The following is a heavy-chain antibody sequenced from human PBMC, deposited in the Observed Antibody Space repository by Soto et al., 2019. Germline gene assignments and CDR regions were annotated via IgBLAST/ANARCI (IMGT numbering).Heavy chain of an antibody. V-gene: IGHV4-39*01. D-gene: IGHD7-27*01. CDR1: GGSISSSSHY. J-gene: IGHJ4*02. Sequence: QLQLQESGPGLVKPPETLSLTCTVSGGSISSSSHYWGWIRQPPGKGMEWIGTIYYSGSTYYNPSLKSRVTISVDTSKNQFSLRLSSVTAADTAVYYCARHLTGTLDSWGQGTLVTVSS. CDR2: IYYSGST. CDR3: ARHLTGTLDS.